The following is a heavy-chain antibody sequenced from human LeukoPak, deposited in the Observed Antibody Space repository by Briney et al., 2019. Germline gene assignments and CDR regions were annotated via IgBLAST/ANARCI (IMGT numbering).Heavy chain of an antibody. Sequence: GGSLRLSCAASGFTFSNAWMSWVRQAPGKGLEWVGRIKSKTDGGTTDYAAPVKGRFTISRDDSKNTLYLQMNSLKTEDTAVYYCAKDSSRNLTALWGQGTLVTVSS. CDR2: IKSKTDGGTT. CDR3: AKDSSRNLTAL. D-gene: IGHD2-21*02. J-gene: IGHJ4*02. V-gene: IGHV3-15*01. CDR1: GFTFSNAW.